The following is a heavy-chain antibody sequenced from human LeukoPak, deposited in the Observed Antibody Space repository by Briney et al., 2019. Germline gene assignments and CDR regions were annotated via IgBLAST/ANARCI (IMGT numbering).Heavy chain of an antibody. CDR2: IKHSGST. CDR1: GGTFSGYY. D-gene: IGHD3-3*01. Sequence: SETLSLTCAAYGGTFSGYYWSWIRQPPGKGLEWIGEIKHSGSTNYNPSLKSRVTISVDTYKNQFSLKLSSVTPADTAVYYCASFLGVYWGQGTLVTVSS. J-gene: IGHJ4*02. V-gene: IGHV4-34*01. CDR3: ASFLGVY.